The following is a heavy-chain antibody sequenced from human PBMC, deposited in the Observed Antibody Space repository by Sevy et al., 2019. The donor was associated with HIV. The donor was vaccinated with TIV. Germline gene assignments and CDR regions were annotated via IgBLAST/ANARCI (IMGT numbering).Heavy chain of an antibody. J-gene: IGHJ4*02. CDR1: GFTFHSHA. V-gene: IGHV3-30*09. D-gene: IGHD2-2*02. Sequence: GGSLRLSCVDSGFTFHSHAMHWVRQAPGKGLEWVAGTSYDGRDKFYVDSVNGRFVISRDNSRNTLYLHLNNLRTEDTALYYCARDRGAPPTAILYFFILWGQGTLVTVSS. CDR3: ARDRGAPPTAILYFFIL. CDR2: TSYDGRDK.